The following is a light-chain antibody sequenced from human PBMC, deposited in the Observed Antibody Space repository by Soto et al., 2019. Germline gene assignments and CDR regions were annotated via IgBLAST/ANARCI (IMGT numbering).Light chain of an antibody. CDR2: KAS. CDR3: QQYNSYRA. Sequence: DIQMTQSPSTLSASVGDRVTITCRASQSISDWLAWHQQKPGKAPKLLIYKASNLESGVPSRFSGSGPGTEFTLTISSLQPDDFATYYCQQYNSYRAFGQGTKVDIK. CDR1: QSISDW. J-gene: IGKJ1*01. V-gene: IGKV1-5*03.